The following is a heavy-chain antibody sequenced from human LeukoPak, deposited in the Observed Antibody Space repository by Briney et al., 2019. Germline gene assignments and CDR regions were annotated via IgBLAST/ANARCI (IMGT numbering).Heavy chain of an antibody. Sequence: GESLRISCKVSGYNFTKYWIGWVRQKPGQGLEWMGIIYPDDSDTTYSPSFQGQVTISADKAITTSYLQWSSLQASDTAIYYCARAGDAAYHENYYFDYWGQGTLVTVSS. CDR3: ARAGDAAYHENYYFDY. CDR1: GYNFTKYW. V-gene: IGHV5-51*01. J-gene: IGHJ4*02. D-gene: IGHD2-21*01. CDR2: IYPDDSDT.